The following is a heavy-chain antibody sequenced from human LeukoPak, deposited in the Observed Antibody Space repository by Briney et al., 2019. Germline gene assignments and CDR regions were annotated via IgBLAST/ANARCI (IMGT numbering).Heavy chain of an antibody. CDR2: ISSSGST. Sequence: SETLSLTCTVSGGSISSGSYYWSWFRQPAWKGLEWIGRISSSGSTNYNPSLKSRVTISVDTSKNQLFLKLSSVTATDTAVYYCAREGPRPDYWGQGTVVPVSS. CDR1: GGSISSGSYY. V-gene: IGHV4-61*02. J-gene: IGHJ4*02. CDR3: AREGPRPDY.